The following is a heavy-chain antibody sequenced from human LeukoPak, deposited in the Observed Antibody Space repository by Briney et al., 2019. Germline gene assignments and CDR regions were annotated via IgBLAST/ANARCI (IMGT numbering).Heavy chain of an antibody. CDR2: IFWDDNK. D-gene: IGHD3-16*01. V-gene: IGHV2-5*02. J-gene: IGHJ4*02. Sequence: SGPTLVKPTQTLTLTCTFSGFSLRTNGVGVGWIRQPPGKALEWLALIFWDDNKRYSPSLKSRLTITKDTSKNQVVLTMTNMEPVDTATYYCVHRVPRGSFFDCWGQGTLVTVSS. CDR1: GFSLRTNGVG. CDR3: VHRVPRGSFFDC.